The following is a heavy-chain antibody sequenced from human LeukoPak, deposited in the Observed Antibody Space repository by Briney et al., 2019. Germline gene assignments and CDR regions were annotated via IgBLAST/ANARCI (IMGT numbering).Heavy chain of an antibody. V-gene: IGHV3-20*04. J-gene: IGHJ4*02. D-gene: IGHD2-2*01. CDR2: INWNGGST. CDR3: ARFDCSSTSCYRSLDY. Sequence: GGSLRLSCAASGFTFSSYAMSWVRQAPGKGLEWVSGINWNGGSTGYADSVKGRFTISRDNAKNSLYLQMNSLRAEDTALYYCARFDCSSTSCYRSLDYWGQGTLVTVSS. CDR1: GFTFSSYA.